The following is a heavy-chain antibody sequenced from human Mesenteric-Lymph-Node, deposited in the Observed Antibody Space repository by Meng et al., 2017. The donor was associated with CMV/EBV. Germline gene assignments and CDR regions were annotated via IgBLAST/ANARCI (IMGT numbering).Heavy chain of an antibody. Sequence: ASVKVSCKASGYIFTTYGISWVRQAPGQGLEWMGWISTFNGNPNYAQNLLGRVTMTIETSTSTAYLELRSLRSDDTAVYYCARDMRRYCSSTSCYWDYWGQGTLVTVSS. D-gene: IGHD2-2*01. CDR2: ISTFNGNP. J-gene: IGHJ4*02. CDR3: ARDMRRYCSSTSCYWDY. V-gene: IGHV1-18*01. CDR1: GYIFTTYG.